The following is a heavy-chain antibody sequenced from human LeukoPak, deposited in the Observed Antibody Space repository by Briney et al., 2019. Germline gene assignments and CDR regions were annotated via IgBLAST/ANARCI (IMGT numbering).Heavy chain of an antibody. CDR1: GGSITGTTYY. D-gene: IGHD2-8*01. J-gene: IGHJ4*02. CDR3: AGPDTNSRFAY. V-gene: IGHV4-39*01. CDR2: IYPSGDS. Sequence: SETLSLTCTVSGGSITGTTYYWGWIRQPPGKELERIGSIYPSGDSYYNPSLKSRVTMSVDTSRNQFSLKLTSVTATDTAVYYCAGPDTNSRFAYWGQGTLVTVSS.